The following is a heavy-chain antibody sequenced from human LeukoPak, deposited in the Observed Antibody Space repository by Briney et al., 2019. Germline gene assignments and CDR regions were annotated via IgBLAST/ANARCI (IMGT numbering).Heavy chain of an antibody. V-gene: IGHV1-18*01. D-gene: IGHD5-24*01. CDR1: GYTFTSYG. Sequence: ASVKVSCNASGYTFTSYGISWVRQAPGQGLEWMGWISAYNGNTNYAQKLQGRVTMTTDTSTSTAYMELRSLRSDDTAVYCCARGRRDGYKSAFDIWGQGTMVTVSS. CDR3: ARGRRDGYKSAFDI. CDR2: ISAYNGNT. J-gene: IGHJ3*02.